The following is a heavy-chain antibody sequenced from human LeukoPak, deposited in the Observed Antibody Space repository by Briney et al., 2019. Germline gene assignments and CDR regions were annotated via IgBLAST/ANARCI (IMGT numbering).Heavy chain of an antibody. CDR3: ARDLGEGPFDY. CDR2: IYYSGST. J-gene: IGHJ4*02. V-gene: IGHV4-31*03. Sequence: SETLSLTCTVSGGSISSGGYYWSWIRQHPGKGLEWIGYIYYSGSTYYNPFLKSRVTISIDTSKNQFSLNLSSVTAADTAVYYCARDLGEGPFDYWGQGTLVTVSS. CDR1: GGSISSGGYY.